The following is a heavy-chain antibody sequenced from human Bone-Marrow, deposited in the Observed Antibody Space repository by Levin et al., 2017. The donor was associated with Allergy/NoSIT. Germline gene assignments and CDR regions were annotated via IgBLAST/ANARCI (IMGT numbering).Heavy chain of an antibody. CDR1: GFTFSSYG. CDR3: AKDYDSSGYQYYFDY. Sequence: PGGSLRLSCAASGFTFSSYGMHWVRQAPGKGLEWVAVISYDGSNKYYADSVKGRFTISRDNSKNTLYLQMNSLRAEDTAVYYCAKDYDSSGYQYYFDYWGQGTLVTVSS. D-gene: IGHD3-22*01. CDR2: ISYDGSNK. V-gene: IGHV3-30*18. J-gene: IGHJ4*02.